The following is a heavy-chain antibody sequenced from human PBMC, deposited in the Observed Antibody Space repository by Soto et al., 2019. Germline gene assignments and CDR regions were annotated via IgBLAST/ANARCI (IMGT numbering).Heavy chain of an antibody. CDR1: GGSFSGYY. D-gene: IGHD3-3*01. V-gene: IGHV4-34*01. CDR2: INHSGST. CDR3: ARGARGRYDFWSCRSDYHYYYSGMDG. Sequence: WEKLSVTCAVYGGSFSGYYWSWIRQPPGKGLEWIGEINHSGSTNYNPSLKSRVTISVDTSKNQFSLKLSSVTAADTAVYYCARGARGRYDFWSCRSDYHYYYSGMDGWGQGPPVTVS. J-gene: IGHJ6*02.